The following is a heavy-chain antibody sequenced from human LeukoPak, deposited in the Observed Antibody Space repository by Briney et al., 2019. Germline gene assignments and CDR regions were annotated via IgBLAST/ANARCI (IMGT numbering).Heavy chain of an antibody. CDR1: GGSLSGYY. D-gene: IGHD3-9*01. J-gene: IGHJ5*02. CDR3: ARGGGLRYFDWLPPDWFDP. Sequence: SETLSLTCAVYGGSLSGYYWSWIRQPPGKGLEWIGEINHSGSTNYNPSLKSRVTISVDTSKNQFSLKLSSVTAADTAVYYCARGGGLRYFDWLPPDWFDPWGQGTLVTVSS. CDR2: INHSGST. V-gene: IGHV4-34*01.